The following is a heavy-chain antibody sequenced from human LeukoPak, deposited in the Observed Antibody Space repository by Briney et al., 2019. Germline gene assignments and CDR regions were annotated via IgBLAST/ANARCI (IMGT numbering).Heavy chain of an antibody. J-gene: IGHJ4*02. CDR1: GLTVSSNY. Sequence: PGGSLRLSCAASGLTVSSNYMSWVRQAPGKGLEWVSVIYSGGSTYYADSVKGRFTISRDNSKNTLYLQMNSLRAEDTAVYYCARDSSSGWYHDYWGQGTLVTVSS. CDR2: IYSGGST. CDR3: ARDSSSGWYHDY. V-gene: IGHV3-53*01. D-gene: IGHD6-19*01.